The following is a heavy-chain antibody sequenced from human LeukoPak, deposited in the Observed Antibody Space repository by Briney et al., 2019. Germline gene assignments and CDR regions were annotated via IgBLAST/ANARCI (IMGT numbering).Heavy chain of an antibody. V-gene: IGHV5-51*01. Sequence: GESLQISCQGSGYNFPIYWIGWVRQMPGQGLEWMGIIYPDDSNTTYGPSFQGQVTLSADKSINTAYLEWSSLKASDTAIYYCARQGAAGKYYYYYMDVWGKGTTVTVSS. J-gene: IGHJ6*03. CDR3: ARQGAAGKYYYYYMDV. CDR1: GYNFPIYW. CDR2: IYPDDSNT. D-gene: IGHD6-13*01.